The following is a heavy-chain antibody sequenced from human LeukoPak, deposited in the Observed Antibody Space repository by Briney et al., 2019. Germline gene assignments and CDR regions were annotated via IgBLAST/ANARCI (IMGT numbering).Heavy chain of an antibody. CDR2: ISGTTSGT. V-gene: IGHV3-23*01. Sequence: GGSLRLSCAASGFTFSTCAMSWVRQAPGKGLEWVSGISGTTSGTYYADSVKGRFTISRDNSRNTLFLQVNSLRAEDTAVYYCALATYYYYGMDVWGQGTTVTVSS. CDR3: ALATYYYYGMDV. J-gene: IGHJ6*02. CDR1: GFTFSTCA.